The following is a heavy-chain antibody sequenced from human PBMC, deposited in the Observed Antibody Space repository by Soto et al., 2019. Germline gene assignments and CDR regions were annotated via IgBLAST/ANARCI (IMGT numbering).Heavy chain of an antibody. Sequence: QLQLQESGPGLVKPSEPLSLTCTVSGGSISSSSYYWGWIRQPPGQGLEWIGSISYSGSTYYKPSLKSRVTISVDTSKNQFSLKLSSVTAADTAGYYCARPYSGYDIYYMDVWGKWTTVTVSS. V-gene: IGHV4-39*01. CDR3: ARPYSGYDIYYMDV. CDR2: ISYSGST. CDR1: GGSISSSSYY. J-gene: IGHJ6*03. D-gene: IGHD5-12*01.